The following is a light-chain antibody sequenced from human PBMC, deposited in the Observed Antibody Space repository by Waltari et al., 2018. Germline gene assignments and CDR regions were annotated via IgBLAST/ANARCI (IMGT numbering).Light chain of an antibody. CDR2: GVS. V-gene: IGLV2-8*01. CDR1: SSDVGGFNY. J-gene: IGLJ2*01. Sequence: QSALTQPPSASGSPGQSVTISCTATSSDVGGFNYVPWYQQHPGKAPKLMIYGVSKRPSGVPDRFSGSKSGNTASLTVSGLQAEDEGDYYCSSYAGTNNVVFGGGTKLTVL. CDR3: SSYAGTNNVV.